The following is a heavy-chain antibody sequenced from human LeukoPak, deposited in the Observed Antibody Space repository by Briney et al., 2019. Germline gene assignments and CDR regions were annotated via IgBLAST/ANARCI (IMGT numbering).Heavy chain of an antibody. D-gene: IGHD6-13*01. CDR1: GGSISSSSYS. J-gene: IGHJ3*02. CDR2: IYYSGST. V-gene: IGHV4-39*01. CDR3: ARDSEYSSSWYYNDAFDI. Sequence: SETLSLTCTVSGGSISSSSYSWGWIRQPPGKGLEWIGSIYYSGSTYYNPSLKSRVTISVDTSKNQFSLKLSSVTAADTAVYYCARDSEYSSSWYYNDAFDIWGQGTMVTVSS.